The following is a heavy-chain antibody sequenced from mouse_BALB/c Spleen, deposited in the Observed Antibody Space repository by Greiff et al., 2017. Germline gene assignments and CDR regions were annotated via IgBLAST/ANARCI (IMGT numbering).Heavy chain of an antibody. D-gene: IGHD1-2*01. J-gene: IGHJ4*01. CDR1: GYTFTSYW. V-gene: IGHV1-7*01. CDR3: ARERALLRLDYYAMDY. Sequence: QVQLQQSGAELAKPGASVKMSCKASGYTFTSYWMHWVKQRPGQGLEWIGYINPSTGYTEYNQKFKDKATLTADKSSSTAYMQLSSLTSEDSAVYYCARERALLRLDYYAMDYWGQGTSVTVSS. CDR2: INPSTGYT.